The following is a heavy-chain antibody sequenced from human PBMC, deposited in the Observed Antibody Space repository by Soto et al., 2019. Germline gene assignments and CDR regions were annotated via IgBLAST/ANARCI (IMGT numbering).Heavy chain of an antibody. CDR3: ARSTYYYDSSGYPDDAFDI. V-gene: IGHV4-59*08. J-gene: IGHJ3*02. Sequence: PSETLSLTCPVSGFSISSYYWSWIRQPPGKGLEWIGYIYYSGSTNYNPSLKSRVTISVDTSKNQFSLKLISVTAADTAVYYCARSTYYYDSSGYPDDAFDIWGQGTMVT. CDR1: GFSISSYY. D-gene: IGHD3-22*01. CDR2: IYYSGST.